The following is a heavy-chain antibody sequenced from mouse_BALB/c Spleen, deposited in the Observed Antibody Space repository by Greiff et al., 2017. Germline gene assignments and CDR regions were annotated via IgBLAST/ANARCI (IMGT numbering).Heavy chain of an antibody. V-gene: IGHV5-9*03. CDR2: ISSGGGNT. CDR1: GFTFSSYT. D-gene: IGHD3-1*01. J-gene: IGHJ3*01. CDR3: ARYRDFFAY. Sequence: EVQLVESGGGLVKPGGSLKLSCAASGFTFSSYTMSWVRQTPEKRLEWVATISSGGGNTYYPDSVKGRFTISRDNAKNNLYLQMSSLRSEDTALYYCARYRDFFAYWGQGTLVTVSA.